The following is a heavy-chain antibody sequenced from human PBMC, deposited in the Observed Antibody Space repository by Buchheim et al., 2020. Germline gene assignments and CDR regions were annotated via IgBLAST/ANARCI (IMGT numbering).Heavy chain of an antibody. D-gene: IGHD5-24*01. CDR3: ARDRIERRWLHIGGYYYYGMDV. J-gene: IGHJ6*02. Sequence: QVQLVESGGGLVKPGGSLRLSCAASGFTFSDYYVSWIRQAPGKGLEWVSYISSSGSTIYYADSVKGRFTISRDNAKNSLYLQMNSLRAEDTAVYYCARDRIERRWLHIGGYYYYGMDVWGQGTT. CDR2: ISSSGSTI. CDR1: GFTFSDYY. V-gene: IGHV3-11*01.